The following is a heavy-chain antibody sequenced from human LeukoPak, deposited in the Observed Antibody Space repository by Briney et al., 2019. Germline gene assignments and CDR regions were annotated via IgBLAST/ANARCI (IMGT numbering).Heavy chain of an antibody. V-gene: IGHV3-15*01. CDR3: ATEFYGSANFNF. D-gene: IGHD3-10*01. Sequence: GGSLRLSCAASGFTFSDAWMSWVRQAPGKGLEWLGHIKSNTFGGTTDYAAPVKGRFTISRDDSKNTLFLLMDSLKTEDTAVYYCATEFYGSANFNFWGQGTLVTVSS. J-gene: IGHJ4*02. CDR1: GFTFSDAW. CDR2: IKSNTFGGTT.